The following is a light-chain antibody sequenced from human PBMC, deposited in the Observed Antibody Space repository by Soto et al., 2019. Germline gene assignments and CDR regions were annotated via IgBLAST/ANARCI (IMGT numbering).Light chain of an antibody. CDR2: GAS. J-gene: IGKJ1*01. Sequence: EMVLTQSPGTLSLSPGERATLSCRASQSVSTNYLAWYQRKPGQAPRLLIYGASSRATDIPDRFSGSGSGSGFTLTITRLKPEDFAVYYCQQYGSSPPTFGQGTKVEL. CDR3: QQYGSSPPT. CDR1: QSVSTNY. V-gene: IGKV3-20*01.